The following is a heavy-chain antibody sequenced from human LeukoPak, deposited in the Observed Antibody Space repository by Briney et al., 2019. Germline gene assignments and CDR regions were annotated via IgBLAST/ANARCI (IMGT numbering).Heavy chain of an antibody. CDR3: ARVANTMMDGDI. V-gene: IGHV1-2*02. J-gene: IGHJ3*02. D-gene: IGHD3-22*01. CDR2: INPNSGGT. Sequence: ASVKVSCKASGYTFTGYYMHWVRQAPGQGLEWMGWINPNSGGTNYAQKFQCRVTMTRDTSISTAYMELSRLRSDDTAVYYCARVANTMMDGDIWGQGTMVTVSS. CDR1: GYTFTGYY.